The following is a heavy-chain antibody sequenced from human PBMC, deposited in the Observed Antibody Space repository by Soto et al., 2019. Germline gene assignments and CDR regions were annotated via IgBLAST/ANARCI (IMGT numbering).Heavy chain of an antibody. CDR3: AKDPSPVLWFGELFGGYEGFDP. CDR1: VFPSSSYG. CDR2: ISYDGSNK. J-gene: IGHJ5*02. Sequence: PGGSLRLSFAASVFPSSSYGMHWFRQTPGKGLEWVAVISYDGSNKYYADSVKGRFTISRDNSKNTLYLQMNSLRAEDTAVYYCAKDPSPVLWFGELFGGYEGFDPWGQGTLVTVSS. D-gene: IGHD3-10*01. V-gene: IGHV3-30*18.